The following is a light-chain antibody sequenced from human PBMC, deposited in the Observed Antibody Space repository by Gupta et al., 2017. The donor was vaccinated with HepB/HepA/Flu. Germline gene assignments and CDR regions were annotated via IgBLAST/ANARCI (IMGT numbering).Light chain of an antibody. CDR2: AVS. Sequence: IHMLQSPSSLSASVGDRITVTCRASQPINTYLNWYQQRPGKAPTLLVYAVSNFQNGVPSRCSGSAYGTVFILSINGLQPEDFATYYCQQSFRNFTFGQGTRLDIK. V-gene: IGKV1-39*01. J-gene: IGKJ5*01. CDR1: QPINTY. CDR3: QQSFRNFT.